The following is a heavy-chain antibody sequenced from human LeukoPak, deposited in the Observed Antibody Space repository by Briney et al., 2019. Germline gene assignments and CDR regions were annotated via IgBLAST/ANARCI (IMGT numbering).Heavy chain of an antibody. Sequence: PGGSLRLSCAASGFTFSSYAMSWVRQAPGKGLEWVSAISGSGGSTYYADSVKGRFTISRDNSKNTLYLQMNSLRAEDKAVDYCAKRESRSYYDYVLGVDYWGQGTLVTVSS. CDR3: AKRESRSYYDYVLGVDY. D-gene: IGHD3-16*01. V-gene: IGHV3-23*01. J-gene: IGHJ4*02. CDR2: ISGSGGST. CDR1: GFTFSSYA.